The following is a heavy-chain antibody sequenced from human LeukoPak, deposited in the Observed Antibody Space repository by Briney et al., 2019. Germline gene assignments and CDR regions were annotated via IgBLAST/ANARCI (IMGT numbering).Heavy chain of an antibody. CDR1: GRSISSGYYY. CDR3: TRSRERYCTSGSCYIDLQAR. D-gene: IGHD2-2*02. V-gene: IGHV4-61*02. Sequence: PSETLSLTHTVSGRSISSGYYYWSWIRQPAGKGLEWIGRMYTSGSTEYNPSLNSRVTISVDTSKNQFSLMLSSVTAADTAVYYCTRSRERYCTSGSCYIDLQARWGQGTLVTVSS. J-gene: IGHJ4*02. CDR2: MYTSGST.